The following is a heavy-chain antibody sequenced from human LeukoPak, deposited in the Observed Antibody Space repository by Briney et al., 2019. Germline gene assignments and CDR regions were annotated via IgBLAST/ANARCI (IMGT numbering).Heavy chain of an antibody. V-gene: IGHV3-23*01. CDR3: AKPISGGLAVTAHWFRS. D-gene: IGHD6-19*01. Sequence: GGSLRFSCAASGFAVSVYAMSWLRQPPGKGLGWVSTINANSISTSYAASVRGRFTISRDNAKDTLYLQLNTLRADDTATYYCAKPISGGLAVTAHWFRSWGQGTLVVVSS. CDR2: INANSIST. CDR1: GFAVSVYA. J-gene: IGHJ5*01.